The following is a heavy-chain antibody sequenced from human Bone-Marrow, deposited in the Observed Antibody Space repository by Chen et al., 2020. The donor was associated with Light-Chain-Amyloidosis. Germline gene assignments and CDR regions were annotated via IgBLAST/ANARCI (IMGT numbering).Heavy chain of an antibody. CDR3: ARWRDGYNFDY. J-gene: IGHJ4*02. V-gene: IGHV5-51*01. D-gene: IGHD5-12*01. Sequence: EVQLEQSGPEVKKPGESLKISCKGPGYTFPNYWIGWVRQMPGKGLEWMGVIYPDDSDARYSPSFEGQVTISADKSITTAYLQWRSLKASDTAMYYCARWRDGYNFDYWGQGTLVTVSS. CDR2: IYPDDSDA. CDR1: GYTFPNYW.